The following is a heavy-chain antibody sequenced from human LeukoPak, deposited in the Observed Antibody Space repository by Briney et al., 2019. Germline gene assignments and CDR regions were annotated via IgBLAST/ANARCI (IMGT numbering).Heavy chain of an antibody. V-gene: IGHV4-59*11. CDR3: ARERYSNSWFIDY. D-gene: IGHD6-13*01. CDR2: IYYSGST. Sequence: PSETLPLTCTVSGGSISSHYWNWIRQPPGKGLEWIGYIYYSGSTNYNPSLESRVTISVDTSKNQFSLKLTSVTAADTAVYYCARERYSNSWFIDYWGQGTLVTVSS. J-gene: IGHJ4*02. CDR1: GGSISSHY.